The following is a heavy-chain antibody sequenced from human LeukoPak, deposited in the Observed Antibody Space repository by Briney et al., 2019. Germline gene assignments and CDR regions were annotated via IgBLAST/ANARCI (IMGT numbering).Heavy chain of an antibody. CDR2: IRIYNGST. CDR1: GYTFTSFG. Sequence: ASVKVSCKASGYTFTSFGISWVRQAPGQGLEWMGWIRIYNGSTKFAQSFQGRVTLTRDTTTSTAYMELKNLMSGDTAVYFCARDPPLYDSTGWWFDPWGQGTLVTVSS. D-gene: IGHD3-22*01. V-gene: IGHV1-18*01. J-gene: IGHJ5*02. CDR3: ARDPPLYDSTGWWFDP.